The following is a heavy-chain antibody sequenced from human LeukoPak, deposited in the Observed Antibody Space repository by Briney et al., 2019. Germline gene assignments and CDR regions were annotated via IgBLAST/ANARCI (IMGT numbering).Heavy chain of an antibody. D-gene: IGHD1-7*01. Sequence: GGSLRLSCAASGFTFSSYAMSWVRQAPGKGLEWVSAISGSGGSTYYADSVKGRFTISRDNSKNTLYLQMNSLRAEDTAVYYCAKAHDDWNYVYSQNWGQGTPVTVSS. V-gene: IGHV3-23*01. CDR3: AKAHDDWNYVYSQN. J-gene: IGHJ1*01. CDR1: GFTFSSYA. CDR2: ISGSGGST.